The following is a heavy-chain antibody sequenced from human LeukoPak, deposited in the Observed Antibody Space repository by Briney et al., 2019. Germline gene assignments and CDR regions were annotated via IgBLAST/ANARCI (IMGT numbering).Heavy chain of an antibody. Sequence: SETLSLTCAVYGGSFSGYYWSWIRQPPGKGLEWIGEINHSGSTNYNPSLKSRVSISVDTSRNQCSLKLSSLTAADTAVYYCARRPGGGYSPRVFGIYFQHWGQGTLVPVSS. CDR2: INHSGST. D-gene: IGHD1-26*01. CDR1: GGSFSGYY. CDR3: ARRPGGGYSPRVFGIYFQH. V-gene: IGHV4-34*01. J-gene: IGHJ1*01.